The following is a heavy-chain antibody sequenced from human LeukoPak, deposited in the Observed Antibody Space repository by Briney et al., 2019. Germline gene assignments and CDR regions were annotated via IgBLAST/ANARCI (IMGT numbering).Heavy chain of an antibody. CDR3: ARYGHSPFFDY. V-gene: IGHV1-46*01. D-gene: IGHD4-17*01. CDR1: GYTFTNYH. Sequence: ASVKVSCKASGYTFTNYHMNWVRQAPGQGLEWMGIINPSGGSTTNAQKFQGRAIMNRDMPPSTVYMELSSLRSEDTAVYFCARYGHSPFFDYWGQGTLVIVSS. J-gene: IGHJ4*02. CDR2: INPSGGST.